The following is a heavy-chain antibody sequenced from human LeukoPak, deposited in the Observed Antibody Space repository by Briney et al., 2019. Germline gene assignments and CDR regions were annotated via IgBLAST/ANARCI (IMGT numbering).Heavy chain of an antibody. CDR3: ARGMPWFGELSRLGWYSVF. V-gene: IGHV3-23*01. Sequence: PGGSLRPSCAASGFTFGSYAMTWVRQAPGKGLQWVSGISESGDSTYYADSVKGRFIISRDRSRNTLYLQMNSLRVDDTAVYYCARGMPWFGELSRLGWYSVFWRRGSLVTVSS. CDR2: ISESGDST. CDR1: GFTFGSYA. D-gene: IGHD3-10*01. J-gene: IGHJ2*01.